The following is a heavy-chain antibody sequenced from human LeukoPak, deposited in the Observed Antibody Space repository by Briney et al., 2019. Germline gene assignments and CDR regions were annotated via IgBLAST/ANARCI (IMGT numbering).Heavy chain of an antibody. Sequence: GGSLRLSCAASGFTFSSYWMSWVRQAPGKGLEWVSGISGSDGSTNYADSVKGRFTISRENSKNTLYLQMNSLRAEDTAVYYCAKDSANKYDDYWGQGTLVTVSS. J-gene: IGHJ4*02. V-gene: IGHV3-23*01. CDR1: GFTFSSYW. D-gene: IGHD1/OR15-1a*01. CDR2: ISGSDGST. CDR3: AKDSANKYDDY.